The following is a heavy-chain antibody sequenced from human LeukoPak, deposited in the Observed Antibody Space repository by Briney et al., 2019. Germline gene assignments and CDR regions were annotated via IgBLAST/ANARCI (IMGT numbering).Heavy chain of an antibody. CDR3: ARPRANWGSGYGMDV. J-gene: IGHJ6*02. CDR1: GFTFSSYW. CDR2: ISSSSSTI. V-gene: IGHV3-48*04. Sequence: GGSLRLSCAASGFTFSSYWMSWVRQAPGKGLEWISYISSSSSTIYYADSVKGRFTISRDNAKNSLYLQMTSLRAEDTAIYYCARPRANWGSGYGMDVWGQGTTVTVSS. D-gene: IGHD7-27*01.